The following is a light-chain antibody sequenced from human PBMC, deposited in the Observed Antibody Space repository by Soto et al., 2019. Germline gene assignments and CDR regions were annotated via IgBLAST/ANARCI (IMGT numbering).Light chain of an antibody. Sequence: DIQMTQSPSSVSASVGDRVTITCRTSQGINSWLAWYQQKPGQAPKLLIYAASSLQSGVPSRFSGSGFGTDFTLTISSLQPEDFATYYCQPANSFPLTFGGGTKVDIK. J-gene: IGKJ4*02. V-gene: IGKV1-12*01. CDR2: AAS. CDR3: QPANSFPLT. CDR1: QGINSW.